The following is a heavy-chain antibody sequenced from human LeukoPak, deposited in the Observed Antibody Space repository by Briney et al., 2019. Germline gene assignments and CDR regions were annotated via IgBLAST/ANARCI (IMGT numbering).Heavy chain of an antibody. CDR2: IDHSGST. J-gene: IGHJ3*02. CDR3: ARVASSREVDAFDI. CDR1: GGSFSGYY. Sequence: SETLSLTCAVYGGSFSGYYWSWIRQPPGKGLEWIGEIDHSGSTNYNPSLKSRVTISVDTSKNQFSLKLSSVTAADTAVYYCARVASSREVDAFDIWGQGIMVTVSS. D-gene: IGHD6-6*01. V-gene: IGHV4-34*01.